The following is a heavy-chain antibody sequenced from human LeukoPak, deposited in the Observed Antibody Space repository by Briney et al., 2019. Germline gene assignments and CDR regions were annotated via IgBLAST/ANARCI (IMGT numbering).Heavy chain of an antibody. CDR2: INPNSGGT. Sequence: ASVKVSCKASGYTFTGYYMHWVRQAPGQGLEWMGWINPNSGGTNYARKFQGWVTMTRDTSISTAYMELSRLRSDDTAVYYCARGPRRYSSGWYYYYGMDVWGQGTTVTVSS. CDR1: GYTFTGYY. D-gene: IGHD6-19*01. V-gene: IGHV1-2*04. J-gene: IGHJ6*02. CDR3: ARGPRRYSSGWYYYYGMDV.